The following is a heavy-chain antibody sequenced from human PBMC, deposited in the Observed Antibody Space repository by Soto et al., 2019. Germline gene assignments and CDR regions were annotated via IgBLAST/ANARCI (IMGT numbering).Heavy chain of an antibody. CDR1: GFTFSSYG. CDR3: ARDSGPYLERVGFDY. D-gene: IGHD1-1*01. CDR2: IWYDGSNK. Sequence: PGGSLRLSCAASGFTFSSYGMHWVRRAPGKGLEWVAVIWYDGSNKYYADSVKGRFTISRDNSKNTLYLQMNSLRAEDTAVYYCARDSGPYLERVGFDYWGQGTLVTVSS. J-gene: IGHJ4*02. V-gene: IGHV3-33*01.